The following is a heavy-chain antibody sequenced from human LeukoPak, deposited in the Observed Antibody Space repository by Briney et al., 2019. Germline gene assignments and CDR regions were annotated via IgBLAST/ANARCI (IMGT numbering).Heavy chain of an antibody. D-gene: IGHD3-10*01. V-gene: IGHV3-13*01. CDR1: GFTFKSYD. CDR2: IGTAGDT. CDR3: ARDLLGIARSYYNEGTY. J-gene: IGHJ4*02. Sequence: GGSLRLSCAASGFTFKSYDMHWVRQAAGEGLEWVSAIGTAGDTYYPGSVKGRFTISRENAENSLYLQMNSLRAEDTAVYYCARDLLGIARSYYNEGTYWGQGTLVTVSS.